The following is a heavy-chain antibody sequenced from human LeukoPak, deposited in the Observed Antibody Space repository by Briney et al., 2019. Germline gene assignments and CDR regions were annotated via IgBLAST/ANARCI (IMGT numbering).Heavy chain of an antibody. CDR1: GFTFDDYA. CDR3: AKDGLRDWALDY. J-gene: IGHJ4*02. V-gene: IGHV3-9*01. CDR2: ISWNSGSI. D-gene: IGHD2-21*02. Sequence: GGSLRLSCAASGFTFDDYAMHWVRQAPRKGLEWVSGISWNSGSIGYADSVKGRFTISRDNAKNSLYLQMNSLRAEDTALYYCAKDGLRDWALDYWGQGTLVTVSS.